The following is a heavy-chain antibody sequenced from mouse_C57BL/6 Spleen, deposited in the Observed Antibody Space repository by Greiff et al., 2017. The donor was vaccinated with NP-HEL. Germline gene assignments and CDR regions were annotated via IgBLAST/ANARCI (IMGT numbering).Heavy chain of an antibody. Sequence: VQLQQSGAELVRPGASVTLSCKASGYTFTDYEMHWVKQTPVHGLEWIGAIDPETGGTAYNQKFKGKAILTADKSSSTAYMELRSLTSEDSAVYYCTRSFYYDYDVDYWGQGTTLTVSS. J-gene: IGHJ2*01. V-gene: IGHV1-15*01. D-gene: IGHD2-4*01. CDR1: GYTFTDYE. CDR3: TRSFYYDYDVDY. CDR2: IDPETGGT.